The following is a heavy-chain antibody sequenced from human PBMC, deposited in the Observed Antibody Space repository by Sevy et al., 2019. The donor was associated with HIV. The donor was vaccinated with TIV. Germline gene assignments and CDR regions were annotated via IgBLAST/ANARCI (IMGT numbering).Heavy chain of an antibody. J-gene: IGHJ4*02. Sequence: GGSLRLSCAASGFTFSSYGMHWVRQAPGKGLEWVAFIRYDGSNKYYADSVKGRFTISRDNSKNTLYLQMNSLRAEDTAVYYCAKEGDYDYIWGSYRWEYFDYWGQGTLVTVSS. D-gene: IGHD3-16*02. CDR2: IRYDGSNK. V-gene: IGHV3-30*02. CDR3: AKEGDYDYIWGSYRWEYFDY. CDR1: GFTFSSYG.